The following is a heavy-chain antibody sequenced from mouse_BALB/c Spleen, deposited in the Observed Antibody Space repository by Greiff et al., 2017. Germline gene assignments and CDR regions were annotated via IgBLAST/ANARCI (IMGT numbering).Heavy chain of an antibody. J-gene: IGHJ3*01. CDR2: ISSGGST. CDR3: ARGEWFAY. CDR1: GFTFSSYA. Sequence: VQLKESGGGLVKPGGSLKLSCAASGFTFSSYAMSWVRQTPEKRLEWVASISSGGSTYYPDSVKGRFTISRDNARNILYLQMSSLRSEDTAMYYCARGEWFAYWGQGTLVTVSA. V-gene: IGHV5-6-5*01.